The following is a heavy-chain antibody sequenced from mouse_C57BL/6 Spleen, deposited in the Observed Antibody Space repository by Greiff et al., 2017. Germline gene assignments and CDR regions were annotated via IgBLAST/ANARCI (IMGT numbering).Heavy chain of an antibody. V-gene: IGHV1-52*01. CDR1: GYTFTSYW. D-gene: IGHD2-2*01. Sequence: VQLQQSGPELVKPGSSVKLSCKASGYTFTSYWMHWVKQRPIQGLEWIGNIDPSDSETHYNQKFKDKATLTVDKSSSTAYMQLSSLTSEDSAVYYCARRGMVNDFAYWGQGTLVTVSA. CDR3: ARRGMVNDFAY. J-gene: IGHJ3*01. CDR2: IDPSDSET.